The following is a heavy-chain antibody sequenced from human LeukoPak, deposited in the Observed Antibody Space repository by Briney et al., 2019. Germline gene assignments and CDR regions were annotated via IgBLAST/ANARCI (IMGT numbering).Heavy chain of an antibody. J-gene: IGHJ4*02. V-gene: IGHV3-74*01. D-gene: IGHD2-21*02. CDR2: IKNDGSRT. CDR3: ARGHIVVLTAPDY. Sequence: GGSLRLSCAASGFTFDDYGMHWVRHAPGKGLVWVSRIKNDGSRTSYADSVKGRFTISRDNAKNTLYLQMNSLRAEDTAMYYCARGHIVVLTAPDYWGQGTLVTVSS. CDR1: GFTFDDYG.